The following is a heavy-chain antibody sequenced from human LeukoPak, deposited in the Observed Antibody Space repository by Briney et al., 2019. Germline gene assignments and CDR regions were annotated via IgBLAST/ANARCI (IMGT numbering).Heavy chain of an antibody. D-gene: IGHD2-2*01. CDR2: IKQDGSEK. V-gene: IGHV3-7*01. Sequence: GGSLRLSCAASGLTFSSYWMSWVRQAPGKGLEWVANIKQDGSEKYYVDSVRGRFTISRDNAKNSLYLQMNSLRAEDTAVYYCASLSAPYCSGTSCPYYYYYYMDVWGKGTTVTVSS. J-gene: IGHJ6*03. CDR1: GLTFSSYW. CDR3: ASLSAPYCSGTSCPYYYYYYMDV.